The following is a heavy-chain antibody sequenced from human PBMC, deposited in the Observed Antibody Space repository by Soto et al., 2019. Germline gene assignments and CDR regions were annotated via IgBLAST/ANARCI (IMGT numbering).Heavy chain of an antibody. V-gene: IGHV3-30-3*01. CDR2: ISYDGSNK. CDR3: ARVDGCGGDCYSYTLDY. J-gene: IGHJ4*02. D-gene: IGHD2-21*02. Sequence: QVQLVESGGGVVQPGRSLRLSCAASGFTFSSYAMHWVRQAPGKGLAWVAVISYDGSNKYYADSVKGRFTISRDNSKNTLYLQMNSLRAEDTAVYYCARVDGCGGDCYSYTLDYWGQGTLVTVSS. CDR1: GFTFSSYA.